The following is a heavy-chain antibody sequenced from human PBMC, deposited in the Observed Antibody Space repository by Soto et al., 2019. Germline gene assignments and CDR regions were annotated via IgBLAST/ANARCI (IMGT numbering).Heavy chain of an antibody. CDR1: GFTFSSYG. CDR2: ISYDGSNK. V-gene: IGHV3-30*18. CDR3: AKDLFPDDWSGYLTYYYYYGMDV. D-gene: IGHD3-9*01. Sequence: GGSLRLSCAASGFTFSSYGMHWVRQAPGKGLEWVAVISYDGSNKYYADSVKGRFTISRDNSKNTLYLQMNSLRAEDTAVYYCAKDLFPDDWSGYLTYYYYYGMDVWGQGTTVTVSS. J-gene: IGHJ6*02.